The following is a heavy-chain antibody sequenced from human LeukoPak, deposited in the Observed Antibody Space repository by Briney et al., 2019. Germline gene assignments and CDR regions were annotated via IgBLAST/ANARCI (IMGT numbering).Heavy chain of an antibody. D-gene: IGHD2-21*02. Sequence: GGSLRLSCAASGFTFSSYSMNWVRQAPGKGLEWVSYISSSSSTIYYADSVKGRFTISRDNAKNSLYLQMNSLRAEDTAVYYCARDRADCGGDCYSGVFDYWGQGTLVTVSS. CDR1: GFTFSSYS. V-gene: IGHV3-48*04. CDR2: ISSSSSTI. CDR3: ARDRADCGGDCYSGVFDY. J-gene: IGHJ4*02.